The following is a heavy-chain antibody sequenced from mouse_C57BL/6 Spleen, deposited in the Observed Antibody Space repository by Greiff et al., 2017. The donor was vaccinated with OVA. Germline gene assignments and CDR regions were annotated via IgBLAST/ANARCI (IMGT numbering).Heavy chain of an antibody. Sequence: VQLQQPGAELVKPGASVKMSCKASGYTFTSYWITWVKQRPGQGLEWIGDIYPGSGSTNYNEKFKSKATLTVDTSSSTAYMQLSSLTSEDSAVYYCAREGLRRTSFAYWGQGTLVTVSA. D-gene: IGHD2-2*01. J-gene: IGHJ3*01. CDR3: AREGLRRTSFAY. V-gene: IGHV1-55*01. CDR1: GYTFTSYW. CDR2: IYPGSGST.